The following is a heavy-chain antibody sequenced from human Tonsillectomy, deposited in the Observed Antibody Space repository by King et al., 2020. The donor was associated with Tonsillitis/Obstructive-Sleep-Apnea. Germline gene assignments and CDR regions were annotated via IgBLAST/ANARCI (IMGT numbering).Heavy chain of an antibody. CDR2: IYYSGST. CDR1: GGSISSYY. V-gene: IGHV4-59*01. Sequence: VQLQESGPGLVKPSETLSLTCTVSGGSISSYYWSWIRQPPGKGLEWIGDIYYSGSTNYNPSLKSRVTISVDTSKNQFSLKLSSVTAADTAVYYWAGIHIMITFGGVIPFFSDDAFDIWGQGTMVTVSS. J-gene: IGHJ3*02. D-gene: IGHD3-16*02. CDR3: AGIHIMITFGGVIPFFSDDAFDI.